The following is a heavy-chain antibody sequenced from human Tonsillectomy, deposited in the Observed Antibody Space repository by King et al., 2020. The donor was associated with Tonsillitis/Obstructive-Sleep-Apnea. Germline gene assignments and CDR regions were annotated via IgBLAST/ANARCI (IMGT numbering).Heavy chain of an antibody. CDR3: AREMVTIFGVVRTGSGFDY. Sequence: QLVESGGGVVQPGRSLRLSCAASGFTFSSYGMHWVRQAPGKGLEWVAVIWYDGSNKYYADSVKGRFTISRDNSKNTLYLQMNSLRAEDTAVYYCAREMVTIFGVVRTGSGFDYWGQGTLVTVSS. J-gene: IGHJ4*02. CDR2: IWYDGSNK. D-gene: IGHD3-3*01. V-gene: IGHV3-33*01. CDR1: GFTFSSYG.